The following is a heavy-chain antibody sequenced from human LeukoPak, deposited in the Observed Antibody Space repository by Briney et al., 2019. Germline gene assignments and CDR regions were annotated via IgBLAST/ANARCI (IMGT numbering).Heavy chain of an antibody. CDR3: ARVEDYGDLLHDAFDI. J-gene: IGHJ3*02. Sequence: SETLSLTCAVYGGSFSGYYWSWIRQPPGKGLEWIGEINHSGSTNYNPSLKSRVTISVDTSKNQFSLKLSSVTAADTAVYYCARVEDYGDLLHDAFDIWGQGTMVTVSS. CDR2: INHSGST. D-gene: IGHD4-17*01. V-gene: IGHV4-34*01. CDR1: GGSFSGYY.